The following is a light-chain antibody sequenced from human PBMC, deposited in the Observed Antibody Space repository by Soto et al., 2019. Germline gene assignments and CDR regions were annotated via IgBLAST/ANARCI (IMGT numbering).Light chain of an antibody. CDR3: SSYTSSSTPYV. V-gene: IGLV2-14*01. Sequence: QSALTQPASVSGSPGQSITISCTGTSSEVGGYNYVSGYQQHPGKAPKLMIYEVSNRPSGVSNRFSGSKSGNTASLTISGLQAEDEADYYCSSYTSSSTPYVFGTGTKLTVL. J-gene: IGLJ1*01. CDR1: SSEVGGYNY. CDR2: EVS.